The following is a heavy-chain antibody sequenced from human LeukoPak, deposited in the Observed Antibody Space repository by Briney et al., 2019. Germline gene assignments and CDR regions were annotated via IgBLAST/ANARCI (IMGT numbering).Heavy chain of an antibody. J-gene: IGHJ3*02. CDR3: ARGFLGDAFDI. Sequence: QAGGSLRLSCAASGFTFSRYDMHWVRHATGKGLEWVSAIGTVGDPYYPGSVKGRFTISRENAKNSLYLQMNSLRAGDTAVYYCARGFLGDAFDIWGQGTMVTVSS. CDR1: GFTFSRYD. D-gene: IGHD3-3*01. CDR2: IGTVGDP. V-gene: IGHV3-13*05.